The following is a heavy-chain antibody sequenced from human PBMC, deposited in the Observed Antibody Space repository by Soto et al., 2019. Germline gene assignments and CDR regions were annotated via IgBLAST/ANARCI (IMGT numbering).Heavy chain of an antibody. V-gene: IGHV1-2*04. CDR1: GYTYTAYY. J-gene: IGHJ5*02. CDR2: ISPSSGAT. D-gene: IGHD6-19*01. Sequence: ASVKVSCKASGYTYTAYYIHWVRQEPGQGLEWMGWISPSSGATNFAQKFQGWVTMTRDTSITTAYMELNRLRSDDTAIYYCARGPPDAKWLENWFDPWGQGTLVTVSS. CDR3: ARGPPDAKWLENWFDP.